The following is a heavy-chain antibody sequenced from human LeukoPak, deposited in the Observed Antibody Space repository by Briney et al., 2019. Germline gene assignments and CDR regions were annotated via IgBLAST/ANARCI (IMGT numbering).Heavy chain of an antibody. J-gene: IGHJ4*02. D-gene: IGHD3-10*01. CDR3: ARAGMQYYGSGTYYNFDY. Sequence: GGSLRLSCAASGFIFSTYYMNWVRLAPGKGLEWVSTISNANTYIYYVDSVRGRFTISRDNAQNSLYLQMNSLRAEDSAVYFCARAGMQYYGSGTYYNFDYWGQGTLVTVSS. V-gene: IGHV3-21*01. CDR2: ISNANTYI. CDR1: GFIFSTYY.